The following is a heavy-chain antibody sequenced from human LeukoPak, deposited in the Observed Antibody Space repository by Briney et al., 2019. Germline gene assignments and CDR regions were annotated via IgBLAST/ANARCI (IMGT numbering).Heavy chain of an antibody. CDR2: IRSKANGYAT. D-gene: IGHD3-10*01. V-gene: IGHV3-73*01. J-gene: IGHJ4*02. Sequence: GGSLRLSCAASGFTFSGSAMHWVRQASGKGLEWDGRIRSKANGYATAYAASVIGRFTISRDDSKNTAYLQMNSLKTEDTAVYYCTRQFTMEGYDYWGQGTLVTVSS. CDR1: GFTFSGSA. CDR3: TRQFTMEGYDY.